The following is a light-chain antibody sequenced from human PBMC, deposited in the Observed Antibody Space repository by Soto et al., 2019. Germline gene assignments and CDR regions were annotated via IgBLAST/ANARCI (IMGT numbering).Light chain of an antibody. Sequence: EIVWTQSPATLSLSPGERATLSCRASQSVSSYLAWYPQKPCQAPRLLIYDASNRATGIPARFSGSGSGTDFTLNISSLEPEDFAVYYCQQRSNWPPAITFGQGTQVEIK. J-gene: IGKJ5*01. CDR3: QQRSNWPPAIT. V-gene: IGKV3-11*01. CDR2: DAS. CDR1: QSVSSY.